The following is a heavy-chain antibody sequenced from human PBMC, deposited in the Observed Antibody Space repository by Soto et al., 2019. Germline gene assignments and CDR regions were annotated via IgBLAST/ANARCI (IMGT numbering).Heavy chain of an antibody. CDR2: IDWNDEK. Sequence: QITLKESAPTLVKPTQTLTLTCTFSGLSVSTGAVGVAWIHQPPGKALEWLALIDWNDEKRYSSSLNGRLTNTKDTSKNQMVLTMTNMDPADTATYFCAHRHPQQLMFDFWGQGTLVTVSS. CDR3: AHRHPQQLMFDF. J-gene: IGHJ4*02. D-gene: IGHD1-1*01. CDR1: GLSVSTGAVG. V-gene: IGHV2-5*01.